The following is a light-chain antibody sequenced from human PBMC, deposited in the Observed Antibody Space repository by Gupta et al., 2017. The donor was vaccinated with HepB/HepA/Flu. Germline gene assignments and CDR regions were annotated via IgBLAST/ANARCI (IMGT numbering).Light chain of an antibody. Sequence: ALTPAAPVSGSPGTSNPLSCPGTSSDVGGYNYVSWYQQHPGKAPKLMIYDVSNRPSGVSNRFSGSKSGNTASLTISGLQAVDEADYYCSSYASTSTLYVFGTGTKVTVL. CDR2: DVS. CDR3: SSYASTSTLYV. CDR1: SSDVGGYNY. V-gene: IGLV2-14*01. J-gene: IGLJ1*01.